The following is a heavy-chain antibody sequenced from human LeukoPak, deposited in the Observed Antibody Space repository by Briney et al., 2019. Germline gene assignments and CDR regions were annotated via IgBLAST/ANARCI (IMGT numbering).Heavy chain of an antibody. Sequence: GGSLRLSCAASGITFRNYGMHCVRQAPGKGLEWVAVIWYDGSNKDYADSVKGRFTVSRDNSRNTLFLQMNSLRVEDTAVYYCATDRATQYFDYWGQGTLVSVLS. CDR2: IWYDGSNK. J-gene: IGHJ4*02. CDR1: GITFRNYG. D-gene: IGHD2-15*01. V-gene: IGHV3-33*01. CDR3: ATDRATQYFDY.